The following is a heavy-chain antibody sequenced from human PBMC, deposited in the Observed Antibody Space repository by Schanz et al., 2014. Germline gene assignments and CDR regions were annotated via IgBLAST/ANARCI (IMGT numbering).Heavy chain of an antibody. D-gene: IGHD6-13*01. CDR1: GYTFTSYG. V-gene: IGHV1-18*04. J-gene: IGHJ1*01. CDR2: ISPYNGKT. Sequence: QVQLVQSGAEVKKPGSSVKVSCKASGYTFTSYGISWVRQAPGQGLEWMGWISPYNGKTKYAQKVQGRVTMTTDTSTSTAYMELRSLRSDDTAVYYCAGATYSSSWYGGSEYFQHWGQGTLVTVSS. CDR3: AGATYSSSWYGGSEYFQH.